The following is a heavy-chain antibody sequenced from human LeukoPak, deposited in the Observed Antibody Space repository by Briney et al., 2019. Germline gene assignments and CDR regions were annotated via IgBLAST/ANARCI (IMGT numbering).Heavy chain of an antibody. V-gene: IGHV3-7*01. D-gene: IGHD3-10*01. CDR3: VRGAYYGAY. CDR2: IKQDGSER. J-gene: IGHJ4*02. CDR1: AFSISTYW. Sequence: GGSLRLSCAASAFSISTYWMSWVRQTPGKGLEWVANIKQDGSERSYVDSVKGRFHISRDNVKNTVYLQMNSLRVADTGIYYCVRGAYYGAYWGQGTLVPSPQ.